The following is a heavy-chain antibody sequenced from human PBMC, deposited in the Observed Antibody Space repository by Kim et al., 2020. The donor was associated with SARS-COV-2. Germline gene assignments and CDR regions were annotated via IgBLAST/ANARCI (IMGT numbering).Heavy chain of an antibody. CDR3: ARRVAHGGWSSFGWFDS. CDR2: SSYSGGT. V-gene: IGHV4-39*01. D-gene: IGHD6-19*01. Sequence: SETLSLTCTVSGGSISSSSSFWGWIRQPPGKGLEWIGTSSYSGGTYYNPPLKSRVSISVDTSKSQFSLRLTSVPAADTALYFCARRVAHGGWSSFGWFDSWGQGTLVTVSS. J-gene: IGHJ5*01. CDR1: GGSISSSSSF.